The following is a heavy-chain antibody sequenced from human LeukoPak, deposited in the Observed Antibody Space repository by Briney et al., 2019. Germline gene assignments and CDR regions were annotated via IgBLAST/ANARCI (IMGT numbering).Heavy chain of an antibody. D-gene: IGHD7-27*01. Sequence: TGGSLRLSCVASGFSFSDSWMSWVRQAPGKGLEWVADVKKDGSVKEYVDSVKGRFTISRDNAKNSLYLQMDSLRAEDTAVYYCATYTHWVAGDVWGQGTTVSVSS. V-gene: IGHV3-7*01. CDR1: GFSFSDSW. J-gene: IGHJ6*02. CDR3: ATYTHWVAGDV. CDR2: VKKDGSVK.